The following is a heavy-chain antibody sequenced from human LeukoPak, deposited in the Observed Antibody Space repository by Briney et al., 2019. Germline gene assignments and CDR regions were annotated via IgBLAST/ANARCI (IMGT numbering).Heavy chain of an antibody. D-gene: IGHD3-22*01. CDR2: IKQDGSEK. J-gene: IGHJ4*02. Sequence: GRSLRLSCAASGFTFDDYAMHWVRQAPGKGLEWVANIKQDGSEKYYADSVKGRFTISRDNSKNTLYLQMNSLRADDTAVYYCATDTYYYDASGHLGLDYWGQGTLVTVSS. V-gene: IGHV3-7*03. CDR3: ATDTYYYDASGHLGLDY. CDR1: GFTFDDYA.